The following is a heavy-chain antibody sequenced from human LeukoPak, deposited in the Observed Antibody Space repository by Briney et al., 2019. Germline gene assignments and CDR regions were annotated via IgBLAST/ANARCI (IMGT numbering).Heavy chain of an antibody. CDR3: ARGVGWELPKYYFDY. CDR1: GYTFTGYY. D-gene: IGHD1-26*01. V-gene: IGHV1-2*02. J-gene: IGHJ4*02. Sequence: ASVKVSCKASGYTFTGYYMHWARQAPGQGLEWMGWINPNSGGTNYAQKFQGRVTMTRDTSISTAYTELSRLRSDDTAVYYCARGVGWELPKYYFDYWGQGTLVTVSS. CDR2: INPNSGGT.